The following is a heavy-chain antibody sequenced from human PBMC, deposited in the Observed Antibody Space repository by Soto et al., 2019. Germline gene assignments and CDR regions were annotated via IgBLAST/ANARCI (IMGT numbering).Heavy chain of an antibody. CDR2: ISSSSYI. CDR3: ARDLHYYDSSGYYPPY. CDR1: GFTFSSYS. Sequence: GGSLRLSCAASGFTFSSYSMNWVRQDPGKGLEWVSSISSSSYIYYADSVKGRFTISRDNAKNSLYLQMNSLRAEDTAVYYCARDLHYYDSSGYYPPYWGQGTLVTVSS. J-gene: IGHJ4*02. D-gene: IGHD3-22*01. V-gene: IGHV3-21*01.